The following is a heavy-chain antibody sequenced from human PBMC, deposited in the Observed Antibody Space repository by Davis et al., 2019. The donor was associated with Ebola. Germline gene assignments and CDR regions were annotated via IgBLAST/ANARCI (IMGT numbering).Heavy chain of an antibody. D-gene: IGHD6-6*01. V-gene: IGHV1-2*04. CDR3: AREGRIEYSSSPDAFDI. Sequence: ASVKVSCTASGYTFTGYYMHWVRQAPGQGLEWMGWINPNSGGTNYAQKFQGWVTMTRDTSTSTAYMELSRLRYDDTAVYYCAREGRIEYSSSPDAFDIWGQGKMVTVSS. J-gene: IGHJ3*02. CDR2: INPNSGGT. CDR1: GYTFTGYY.